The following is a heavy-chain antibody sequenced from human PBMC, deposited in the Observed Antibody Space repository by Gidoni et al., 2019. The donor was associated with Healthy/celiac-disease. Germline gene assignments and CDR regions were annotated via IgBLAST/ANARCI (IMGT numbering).Heavy chain of an antibody. CDR1: GFTFDDYA. CDR2: ISWNSGSI. J-gene: IGHJ4*02. V-gene: IGHV3-9*01. D-gene: IGHD6-6*01. CDR3: AKDTGSSTFDVMDY. Sequence: EVQLVESGGGLVQPGRSLRLSCAASGFTFDDYAMHWVRQAPGKGLEWVSGISWNSGSIGYADSVKGRFTISRDNAKNSLYLQMNSLRAEDTALYYCAKDTGSSTFDVMDYWGQGTLVTVSS.